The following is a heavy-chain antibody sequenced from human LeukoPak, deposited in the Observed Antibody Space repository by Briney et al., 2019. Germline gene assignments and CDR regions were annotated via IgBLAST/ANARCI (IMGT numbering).Heavy chain of an antibody. J-gene: IGHJ3*02. CDR2: ISNDETDK. Sequence: PGGSLRLSCAASGLIFSSYGIHWVRQAPGKGLEWVGVISNDETDKFYADSVKGRFTISRDNSRNTLFLQMNSLRAEDTSVYYCVKELKRGSTSWYSVFDIWGQGTMVTVSS. V-gene: IGHV3-30*18. CDR3: VKELKRGSTSWYSVFDI. CDR1: GLIFSSYG. D-gene: IGHD6-13*01.